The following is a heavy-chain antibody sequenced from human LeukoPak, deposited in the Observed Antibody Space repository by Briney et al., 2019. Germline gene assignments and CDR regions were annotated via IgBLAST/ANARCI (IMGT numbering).Heavy chain of an antibody. V-gene: IGHV4-34*01. Sequence: PSETLSLTCAVYGGSFSGYYWSWIRQPPGKGLEWIGEINHSGSTNYNPSLKSRVTISVDTSKNQFSLKLSSVTAADTAVYYCAKAGYDGIFYRPPGGLYFDYWGQGTLVTVSS. J-gene: IGHJ4*02. CDR1: GGSFSGYY. D-gene: IGHD3-3*01. CDR2: INHSGST. CDR3: AKAGYDGIFYRPPGGLYFDY.